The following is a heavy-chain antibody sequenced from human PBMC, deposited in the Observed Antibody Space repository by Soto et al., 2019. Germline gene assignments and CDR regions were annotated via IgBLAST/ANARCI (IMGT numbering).Heavy chain of an antibody. CDR3: ARHLRRRYYYDSSGFPSAFDY. Sequence: GESLKISCKVSGYSFTSYWIGWVRQMPGKGLEWMGIIYPGDSDTRYSPSFQGQVTISADKSISTAYLQWSSLKASDTAMYYCARHLRRRYYYDSSGFPSAFDYWGQGTLVTVSS. CDR2: IYPGDSDT. V-gene: IGHV5-51*01. D-gene: IGHD3-22*01. CDR1: GYSFTSYW. J-gene: IGHJ4*02.